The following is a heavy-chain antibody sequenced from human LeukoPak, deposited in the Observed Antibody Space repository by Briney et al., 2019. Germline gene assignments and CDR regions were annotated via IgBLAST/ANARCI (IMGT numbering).Heavy chain of an antibody. CDR1: GFTFSSYA. V-gene: IGHV3-23*01. Sequence: GGSLRLSCAASGFTFSSYAMSWVRQAPGKGLEWVSAISDSGGSTYYAESVKGRFTISRDNSKNTLYLQMNSLRAEDTAVYYCAKKVPANWGSYFDYWGQGTLVTVSS. J-gene: IGHJ4*02. CDR2: ISDSGGST. D-gene: IGHD7-27*01. CDR3: AKKVPANWGSYFDY.